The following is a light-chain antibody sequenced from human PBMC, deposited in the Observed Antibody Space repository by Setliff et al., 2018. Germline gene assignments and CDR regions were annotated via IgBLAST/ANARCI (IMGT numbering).Light chain of an antibody. J-gene: IGLJ1*01. Sequence: QSVLTQPPSASGSPGQSVTISCTGTSSDVGGYKYVSWFQQHPGKAPKLMIYEVTKRPSGVPDRFSGSKSGNKASLTVSVLQAEDEADYYCTSYAGSNNYVFGTGTKVTVL. V-gene: IGLV2-8*01. CDR1: SSDVGGYKY. CDR3: TSYAGSNNYV. CDR2: EVT.